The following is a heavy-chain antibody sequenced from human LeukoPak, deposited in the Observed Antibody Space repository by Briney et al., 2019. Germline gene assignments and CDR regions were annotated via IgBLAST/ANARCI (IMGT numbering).Heavy chain of an antibody. D-gene: IGHD6-19*01. J-gene: IGHJ4*02. CDR2: ISSSGSTI. CDR3: ATRGAVGWLVQAHYFDY. CDR1: GFTFSSYE. Sequence: GGSLRLSCAASGFTFSSYEMNWVRQAPGKGLEWVSYISSSGSTIYYADSVKGRFTISRDNAKNSLYLQMNSLRAEDTAVYYCATRGAVGWLVQAHYFDYRGQGTLVTVSS. V-gene: IGHV3-48*03.